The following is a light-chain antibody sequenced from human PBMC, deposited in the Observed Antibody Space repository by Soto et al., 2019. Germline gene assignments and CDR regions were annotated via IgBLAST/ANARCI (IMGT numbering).Light chain of an antibody. CDR3: RSYTSSSTPVV. J-gene: IGLJ2*01. V-gene: IGLV2-14*01. CDR1: SSDVGGYNY. CDR2: DVS. Sequence: QSALTQPASVSGSPGQSITISCTGTSSDVGGYNYVSWYQQHPGKAPKLMIYDVSNRPSGVPNRFSGSKSGNTASLTISGLQAEDEADYYCRSYTSSSTPVVFGGGTKLTVL.